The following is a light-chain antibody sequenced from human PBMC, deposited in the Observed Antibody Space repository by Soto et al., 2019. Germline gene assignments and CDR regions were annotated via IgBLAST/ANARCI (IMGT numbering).Light chain of an antibody. Sequence: DIVMTQTPLSLSVTPGQPASISCKSSQSLLHSDGKTPLYWYLQKPGQPPQLLIYLGSNRASGVPGRFSGSGSGTDFTLHISRVEAEDVGVYYCMQALQKPCTFGQGTKVDIK. CDR2: LGS. J-gene: IGKJ1*01. CDR3: MQALQKPCT. V-gene: IGKV2-28*01. CDR1: QSLLHSDGKTP.